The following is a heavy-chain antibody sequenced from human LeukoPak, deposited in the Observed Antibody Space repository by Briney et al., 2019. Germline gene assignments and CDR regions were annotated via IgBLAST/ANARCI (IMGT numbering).Heavy chain of an antibody. CDR3: ARDGDAGYCSSTSCYYNWFDP. CDR1: GGSISSSSYY. CDR2: IYYSGST. D-gene: IGHD2-2*01. Sequence: SETLSLTCTVSGGSISSSSYYWGWIRHPPGKGREWIGSIYYSGSTYYNPSLKSRVTISVDTSKNQFSLKLSSVTAADTAVYYCARDGDAGYCSSTSCYYNWFDPWGQGTLVTVSS. V-gene: IGHV4-39*07. J-gene: IGHJ5*02.